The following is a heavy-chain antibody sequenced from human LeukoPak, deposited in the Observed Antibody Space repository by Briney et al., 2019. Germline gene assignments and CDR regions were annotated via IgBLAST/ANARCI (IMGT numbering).Heavy chain of an antibody. CDR3: AKDREYSSSWYDY. J-gene: IGHJ4*02. CDR2: ISSSSRTI. CDR1: GFTFSDYS. V-gene: IGHV3-48*04. Sequence: GGSLRLSCAASGFTFSDYSMNWVRQAPGKGLEWLSYISSSSRTIYYADSVRGRFTVSRDNAKNSLYLQMNSLRAEDTALYYCAKDREYSSSWYDYWGQGTLVTVSS. D-gene: IGHD6-13*01.